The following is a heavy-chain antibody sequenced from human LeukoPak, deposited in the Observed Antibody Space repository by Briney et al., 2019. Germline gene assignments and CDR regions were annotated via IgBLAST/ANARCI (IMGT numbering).Heavy chain of an antibody. D-gene: IGHD2-15*01. V-gene: IGHV3-7*01. CDR2: IKQDGSEK. CDR3: STALNN. J-gene: IGHJ1*01. CDR1: GFTFSSYS. Sequence: GSLRLSCAASGFTFSSYSMNWVRQAPGKGLEWVANIKQDGSEKYYVDSVKGRFTISRDNAENSLYLQMDSLRVEDTAVYYCSTALNNWGQGTLVTVSS.